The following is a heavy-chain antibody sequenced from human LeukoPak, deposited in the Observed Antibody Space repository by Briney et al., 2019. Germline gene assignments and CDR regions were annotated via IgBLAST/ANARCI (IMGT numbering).Heavy chain of an antibody. Sequence: GGSLRLSCAASGFTFSSHAMGWVRQAPGKGLEWVSAISGSGGSTYYADSVKGRFTISRDNSKNSLYLQMNSLRAEDTAVYYCARGGLYYYDSSGYYYFDYWGQGTLVTVSS. D-gene: IGHD3-22*01. CDR1: GFTFSSHA. CDR3: ARGGLYYYDSSGYYYFDY. J-gene: IGHJ4*02. V-gene: IGHV3-23*01. CDR2: ISGSGGST.